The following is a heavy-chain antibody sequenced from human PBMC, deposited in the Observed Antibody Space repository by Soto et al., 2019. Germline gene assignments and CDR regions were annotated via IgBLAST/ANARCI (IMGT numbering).Heavy chain of an antibody. J-gene: IGHJ4*02. CDR1: GGTFSSYA. D-gene: IGHD1-26*01. V-gene: IGHV1-69*12. CDR2: IIPIFGIT. Sequence: QVQLVQSGADVKKPGSSVKVSCKASGGTFSSYAISWVRQAPGQELEWMGGIIPIFGITNYAQKFQGRVTITADESTSTAYMELSSLRSEDTAAYYCAREAWGVGTTTSDYWGQGTLVTVSS. CDR3: AREAWGVGTTTSDY.